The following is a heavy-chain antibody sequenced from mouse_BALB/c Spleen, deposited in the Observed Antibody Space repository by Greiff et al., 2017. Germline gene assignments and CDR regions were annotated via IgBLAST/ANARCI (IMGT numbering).Heavy chain of an antibody. J-gene: IGHJ1*01. CDR1: GYSITSDYA. CDR3: ARSGWDWYFDV. CDR2: ISYSGST. D-gene: IGHD3-1*01. V-gene: IGHV3-2*02. Sequence: VQLKESGPGLVKPSQSLSLTCTVTGYSITSDYAWNWIRQFPGNKLEWMGYISYSGSTSYNPSLKSRISITRDTSKNQFFLQLNSVTTEGTATYYCARSGWDWYFDVWGAGTTVTVSS.